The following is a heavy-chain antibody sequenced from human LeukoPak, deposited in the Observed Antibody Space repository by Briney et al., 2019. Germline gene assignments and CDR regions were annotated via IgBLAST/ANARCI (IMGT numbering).Heavy chain of an antibody. CDR2: IYHSGST. Sequence: SETLSLTCTVSGYSISSGCYWGWIRPPPGKGLEWIGSIYHSGSTYYNPSLKSRVTISVDTSKNQFSLKLSSVTAADTAVYYSARDGRSSGYYYHDYWGQGTLVTVSS. D-gene: IGHD3-22*01. J-gene: IGHJ4*02. CDR3: ARDGRSSGYYYHDY. V-gene: IGHV4-38-2*02. CDR1: GYSISSGCY.